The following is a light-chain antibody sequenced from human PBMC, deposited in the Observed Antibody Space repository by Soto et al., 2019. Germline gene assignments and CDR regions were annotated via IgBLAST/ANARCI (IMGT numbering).Light chain of an antibody. CDR1: RSNIGAGYD. V-gene: IGLV1-40*01. CDR3: QSYDSGLSSSV. J-gene: IGLJ1*01. CDR2: GNS. Sequence: QSVLTQPPSVSGAPGQRVTISCTGSRSNIGAGYDVHWYQQLPETAPKLLIYGNSNRPSGVPDRFSGSKSGTSASLAITGLQAEDEADYYCQSYDSGLSSSVFGTGTKLTVL.